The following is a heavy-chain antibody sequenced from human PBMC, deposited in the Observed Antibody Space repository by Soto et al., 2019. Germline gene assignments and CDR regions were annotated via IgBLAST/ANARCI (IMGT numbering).Heavy chain of an antibody. CDR1: GYTFTSYG. CDR2: ISAYNGNT. J-gene: IGHJ6*02. CDR3: ARDSSSSGSYYNYYYGMDV. Sequence: QVQLVQSGAEVKKPGASVKVSCKASGYTFTSYGISWVRQAPGQGLEWMGWISAYNGNTNYAQKLQGRVTMTTDTSTGTAYMELRSLRSADTAVYYCARDSSSSGSYYNYYYGMDVWGQGTTVTVSS. D-gene: IGHD3-10*01. V-gene: IGHV1-18*01.